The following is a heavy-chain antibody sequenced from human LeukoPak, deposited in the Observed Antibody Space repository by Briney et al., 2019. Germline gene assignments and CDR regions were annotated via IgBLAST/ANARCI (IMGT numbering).Heavy chain of an antibody. V-gene: IGHV3-7*01. J-gene: IGHJ4*02. CDR3: ARDPGTSSSSDYFDY. CDR2: IKHDGSTK. CDR1: GFTFSSYW. D-gene: IGHD6-6*01. Sequence: GGSLRLSCAASGFTFSSYWMSWVRQAPGKGLDSVANIKHDGSTKYYVDSVKGRFTISRDNAKNSLYLQMNSLRVDDTAVYYCARDPGTSSSSDYFDYWGQGTLVTVSS.